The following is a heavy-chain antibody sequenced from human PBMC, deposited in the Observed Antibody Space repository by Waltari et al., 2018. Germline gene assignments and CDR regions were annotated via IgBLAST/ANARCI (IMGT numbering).Heavy chain of an antibody. D-gene: IGHD6-13*01. Sequence: EVQLEESGGGLVQPGRSLRLSCSSSGFTFSAYAMSWFRLAPGKGLEWIGFIRTNVYGGTTVYAASVEGRFTISRDDSNNIAYLQINSLKTEDTATYYCSKNRAAGGHWYFDLWGRGTLVTVSS. CDR2: IRTNVYGGTT. CDR3: SKNRAAGGHWYFDL. J-gene: IGHJ2*01. V-gene: IGHV3-49*03. CDR1: GFTFSAYA.